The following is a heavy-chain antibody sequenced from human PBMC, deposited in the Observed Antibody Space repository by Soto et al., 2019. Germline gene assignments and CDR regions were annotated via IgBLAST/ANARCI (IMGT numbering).Heavy chain of an antibody. D-gene: IGHD3-22*01. V-gene: IGHV4-61*01. J-gene: IGHJ4*02. Sequence: SETLSLTCTVSGGSVSSGSYYWSWIRQPPGKGLEWIGYIYYSGSTNYNPSLKSRVTISVDTSKNQFSLKLSSVTAADMAVYYCARGSRYYYDSSGYYFLDYWGQGTLVTVSS. CDR1: GGSVSSGSYY. CDR3: ARGSRYYYDSSGYYFLDY. CDR2: IYYSGST.